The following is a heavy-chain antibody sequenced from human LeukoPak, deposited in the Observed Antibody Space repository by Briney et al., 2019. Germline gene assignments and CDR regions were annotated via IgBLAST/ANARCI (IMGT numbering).Heavy chain of an antibody. J-gene: IGHJ6*02. CDR2: ISGSGGST. CDR3: AKERSIVVVTAAMDV. D-gene: IGHD2-21*02. CDR1: GFTFSSYA. Sequence: GGSLRLSRAASGFTFSSYAMSWVRQAPGKGLEWVSAISGSGGSTYYADSVKGRFTISRDNSKNTLYLQMNSLRAEDTAVYYCAKERSIVVVTAAMDVWGQGTTVTVSS. V-gene: IGHV3-23*01.